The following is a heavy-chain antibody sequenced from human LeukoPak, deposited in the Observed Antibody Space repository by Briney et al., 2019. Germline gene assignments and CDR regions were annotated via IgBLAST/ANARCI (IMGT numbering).Heavy chain of an antibody. D-gene: IGHD6-25*01. CDR1: GYTFTNYH. V-gene: IGHV1-8*03. Sequence: GASVTVSCKASGYTFTNYHINWVRQATGQGLEWMGWMNPNNGDSGYAQKFQGRVTITGDTSISTSYMELRSLRSDDTAVYFCARTTSFTASGYDYWGQGTLVTVSS. CDR2: MNPNNGDS. CDR3: ARTTSFTASGYDY. J-gene: IGHJ4*02.